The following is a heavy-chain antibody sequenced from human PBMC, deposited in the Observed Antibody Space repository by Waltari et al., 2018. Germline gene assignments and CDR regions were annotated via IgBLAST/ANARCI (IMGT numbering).Heavy chain of an antibody. Sequence: EMQLLESGGGLVQPGGSLRLTCTASGFTFSDSAMGWVRQAPGRGLEWVLSIRSSGDHSWYADSVKGRFTISRDDSKNTLYVQMNSLRGEDTALYYCVKGLGGKTFYFEKWGRGTLVTVSS. CDR1: GFTFSDSA. V-gene: IGHV3-23*01. CDR3: VKGLGGKTFYFEK. D-gene: IGHD3-16*01. CDR2: IRSSGDHS. J-gene: IGHJ4*01.